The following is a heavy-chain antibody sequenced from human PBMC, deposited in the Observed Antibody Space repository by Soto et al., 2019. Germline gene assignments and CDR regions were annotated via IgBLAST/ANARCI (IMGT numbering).Heavy chain of an antibody. Sequence: ASVKVSSKASRGTFSSQAISSLRQAPGPGLEWMGWINPNSGKTSYAQKFQGRVTMTRNTSMSTAYMELSSLRSEDTAVYYCARGPHYRWNYMGMAFEIWGKGKLVTVS. CDR1: RGTFSSQA. CDR3: ARGPHYRWNYMGMAFEI. J-gene: IGHJ3*02. D-gene: IGHD1-7*01. CDR2: INPNSGKT. V-gene: IGHV1-8*02.